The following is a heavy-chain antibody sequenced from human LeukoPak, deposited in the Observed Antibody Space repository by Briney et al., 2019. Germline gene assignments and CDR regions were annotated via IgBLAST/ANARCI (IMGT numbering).Heavy chain of an antibody. J-gene: IGHJ3*01. Sequence: GGSLRLSCAASGFTFSSYAMHWVRQAAGKGLEYVSGISSNGGATNYVGSVKGRFIISRDYSKNTLYLQMGSLRAEDMAVYYCVRSRDYYDSSGPGRAFDVWGQGTMVTVSS. V-gene: IGHV3-64*02. CDR3: VRSRDYYDSSGPGRAFDV. CDR2: ISSNGGAT. CDR1: GFTFSSYA. D-gene: IGHD3-22*01.